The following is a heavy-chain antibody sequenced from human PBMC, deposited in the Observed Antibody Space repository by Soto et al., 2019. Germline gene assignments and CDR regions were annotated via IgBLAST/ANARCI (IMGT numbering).Heavy chain of an antibody. V-gene: IGHV3-33*08. CDR2: IWYDGSNK. Sequence: RGSLVLACASSGFTFSVYGMAWVRQAPGKGLEWVAVIWYDGSNKYYADSVKGRFTISRDNSKNTLYLQMNSLRAEDTSVYYCARDLGYGMDVWGQGTTVTVSS. CDR1: GFTFSVYG. CDR3: ARDLGYGMDV. D-gene: IGHD1-26*01. J-gene: IGHJ6*02.